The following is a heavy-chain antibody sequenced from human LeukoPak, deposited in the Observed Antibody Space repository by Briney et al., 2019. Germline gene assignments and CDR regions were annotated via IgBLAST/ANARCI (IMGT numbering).Heavy chain of an antibody. CDR3: ARLCSIRWCLHDWFDP. Sequence: SVKVSCKASGGTFSSYAISWVRQAPGQGLEWMGGIIPIFGTANYAQKFQGRVTITADKSTSTAYMELSSLRSEDTAVYYCARLCSIRWCLHDWFDPWGQGTLVTVSS. CDR1: GGTFSSYA. V-gene: IGHV1-69*06. D-gene: IGHD2-21*01. J-gene: IGHJ5*02. CDR2: IIPIFGTA.